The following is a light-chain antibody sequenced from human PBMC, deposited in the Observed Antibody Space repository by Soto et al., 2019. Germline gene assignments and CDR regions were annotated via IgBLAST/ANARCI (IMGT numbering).Light chain of an antibody. CDR2: AVS. J-gene: IGLJ1*01. CDR1: SSDIVSYNH. Sequence: QSVLTKPSSVSGTPGQSITISCSGTSSDIVSYNHVAWYQQFPGKSPKLMISAVSDRPSGVSDRFSGSKSGITASLTISGLQTADEADYYCISYPVRQSYLCGTGTKVTVL. V-gene: IGLV2-14*03. CDR3: ISYPVRQSYL.